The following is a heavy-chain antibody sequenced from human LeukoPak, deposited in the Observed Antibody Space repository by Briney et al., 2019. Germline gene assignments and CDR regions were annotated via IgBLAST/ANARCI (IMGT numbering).Heavy chain of an antibody. CDR3: AKDSYGGYNDFGIDS. V-gene: IGHV3-30*18. CDR2: SSFDENNK. Sequence: GMSLRLSCAASGFTFSTYSMHWVRQAPGKGLEWLAVSSFDENNKYYADSVRGRFTISRDNSKNTVYLQMDSLRPEDTAIYYCAKDSYGGYNDFGIDSWGQGTLVSVSS. CDR1: GFTFSTYS. J-gene: IGHJ4*02. D-gene: IGHD5-12*01.